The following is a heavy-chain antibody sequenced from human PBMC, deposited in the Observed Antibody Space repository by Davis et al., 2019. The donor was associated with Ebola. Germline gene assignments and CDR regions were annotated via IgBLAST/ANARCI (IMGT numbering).Heavy chain of an antibody. CDR2: IRSKANSYAT. V-gene: IGHV3-73*01. J-gene: IGHJ6*02. CDR1: GFTFSGSA. Sequence: GGSLRLSCAASGFTFSGSAMHWVRQASGKGLEWVGRIRSKANSYATAYAASVKGRFTISRDNSKNTLYLQMNSLRAEDTAVYYCARDPHNWNYDKDYYGMDVWGQGTTVTVSS. D-gene: IGHD1-7*01. CDR3: ARDPHNWNYDKDYYGMDV.